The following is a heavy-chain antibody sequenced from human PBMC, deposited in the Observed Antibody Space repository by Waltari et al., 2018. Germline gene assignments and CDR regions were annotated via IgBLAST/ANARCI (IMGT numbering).Heavy chain of an antibody. V-gene: IGHV3-30*18. D-gene: IGHD6-6*01. CDR3: AKDGTSSSPTLDY. CDR2: ISYDGSNK. CDR1: GFTFSSYG. Sequence: QVQLVESGGGVVQPGRSLRLSCAASGFTFSSYGMHWVRQAPGKGLEWVAVISYDGSNKYYADSVKGRFTISRDNSKNTLYLRMNSLRAEDTAVYYCAKDGTSSSPTLDYWGQGTLVTVSS. J-gene: IGHJ4*02.